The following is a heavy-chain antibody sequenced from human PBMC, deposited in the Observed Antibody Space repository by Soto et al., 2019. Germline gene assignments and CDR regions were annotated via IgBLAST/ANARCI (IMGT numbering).Heavy chain of an antibody. D-gene: IGHD6-6*01. V-gene: IGHV3-48*02. CDR2: ISSSSSTI. CDR3: AIEYSSSGSYFYGMDV. CDR1: GFTFSSYS. Sequence: PGGSLRLSCAASGFTFSSYSMNWARQAPGKGLEWVSYISSSSSTIYYADSVKGRFTISRDNAKNSLYLQMNSLRDEDTAVYYCAIEYSSSGSYFYGMDVWGQGTTVTV. J-gene: IGHJ6*02.